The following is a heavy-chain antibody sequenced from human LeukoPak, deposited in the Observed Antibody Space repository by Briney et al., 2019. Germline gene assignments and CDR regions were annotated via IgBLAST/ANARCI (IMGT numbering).Heavy chain of an antibody. Sequence: GGSLRLSCAASGFTFSSYSMNWVRQAPGKGLEWVSSISSSSSYIYYADSVKGRFTISRDNAKNSLYLQMNSLRAEDTAVYYCARERYSGYDSHAFDYWGQGTLVTVSS. V-gene: IGHV3-21*01. D-gene: IGHD5-12*01. CDR2: ISSSSSYI. CDR1: GFTFSSYS. CDR3: ARERYSGYDSHAFDY. J-gene: IGHJ4*02.